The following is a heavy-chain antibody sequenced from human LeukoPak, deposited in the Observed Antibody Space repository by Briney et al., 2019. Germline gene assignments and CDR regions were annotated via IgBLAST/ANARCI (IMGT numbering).Heavy chain of an antibody. CDR3: AKGVASSWPYYFDY. Sequence: GGSLRLSCEASGFTFSSYGMHWVRQAPGKGLEWVAVISYDGSNKYYADSVKGRFTISRDNSKNTLYLQMNSLRAEDTAVYYCAKGVASSWPYYFDYWGQGTLVTVSS. J-gene: IGHJ4*02. CDR1: GFTFSSYG. V-gene: IGHV3-30*18. D-gene: IGHD6-13*01. CDR2: ISYDGSNK.